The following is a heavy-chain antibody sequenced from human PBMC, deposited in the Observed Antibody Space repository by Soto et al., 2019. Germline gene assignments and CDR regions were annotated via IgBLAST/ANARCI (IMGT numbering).Heavy chain of an antibody. V-gene: IGHV3-64*01. CDR2: ISNNGAHT. D-gene: IGHD6-13*01. Sequence: EAQLVESGGGLVQPGGSLRLSCAASGFTFSNYEMHWVSQAPGQGLEYVSGISNNGAHTDYAKSVKGRFTISRDNSENTLYLQMGSLRAEDMALYYCARRGYGSRWPNVYMDVWGKGTTVTVSS. J-gene: IGHJ6*03. CDR1: GFTFSNYE. CDR3: ARRGYGSRWPNVYMDV.